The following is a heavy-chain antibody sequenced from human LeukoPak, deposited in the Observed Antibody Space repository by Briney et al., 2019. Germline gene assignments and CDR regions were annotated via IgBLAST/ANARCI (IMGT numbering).Heavy chain of an antibody. CDR2: ISWNSGSI. J-gene: IGHJ3*02. D-gene: IGHD6-13*01. Sequence: PGRSLRLSCAASGFTFDDYAMHWVRHAPGKGLEWVSGISWNSGSIGYADSVKGRFTISRDNAKNSLYLQMNSLRAEDTALYYCAKDRVEAADAFDIWGQGTMVTVSS. CDR3: AKDRVEAADAFDI. V-gene: IGHV3-9*01. CDR1: GFTFDDYA.